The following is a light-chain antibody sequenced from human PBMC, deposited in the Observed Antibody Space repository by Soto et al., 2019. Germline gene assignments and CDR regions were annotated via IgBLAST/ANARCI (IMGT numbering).Light chain of an antibody. V-gene: IGLV2-14*01. CDR2: EVS. Sequence: QSVLTQPASVSGSPGQSITISCTGTSSDVGGYNYVSWYQQHPGKAPKLMIYEVSNRPSGVSNRFSGSKSGNTASLTLSGLKAEDEAYYDCNSHTTSTTLWVFGGGTKLTVL. CDR3: NSHTTSTTLWV. CDR1: SSDVGGYNY. J-gene: IGLJ3*02.